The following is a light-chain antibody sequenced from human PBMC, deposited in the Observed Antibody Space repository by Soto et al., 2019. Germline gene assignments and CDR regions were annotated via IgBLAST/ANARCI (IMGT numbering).Light chain of an antibody. V-gene: IGKV3D-20*02. CDR1: QSASSNY. CDR2: GAS. Sequence: IVLSQAPNAVCASPRDRVTLSFRASQSASSNYSAWYQQKPGQAPRLLIYGASSRATGIPDRFSGSGSGTDFTLTICSLEPEDFTVYCCQQRSKWRYRLGAGTKVAIK. CDR3: QQRSKWRYR. J-gene: IGKJ3*01.